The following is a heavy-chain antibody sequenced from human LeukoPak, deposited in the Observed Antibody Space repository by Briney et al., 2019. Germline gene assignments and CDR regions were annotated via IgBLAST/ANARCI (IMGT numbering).Heavy chain of an antibody. D-gene: IGHD3-10*01. Sequence: PSETLSLTCAVSGGSISSGGYSRSWIRQPPGKGLEWIGYIYHSGSTYYNPALKSRVTISVDRSKNQFSLKLSSVTAADTAVYYCARVGYGSGRRYFDYWGQGTLVTVSS. J-gene: IGHJ4*02. CDR2: IYHSGST. CDR1: GGSISSGGYS. CDR3: ARVGYGSGRRYFDY. V-gene: IGHV4-30-2*01.